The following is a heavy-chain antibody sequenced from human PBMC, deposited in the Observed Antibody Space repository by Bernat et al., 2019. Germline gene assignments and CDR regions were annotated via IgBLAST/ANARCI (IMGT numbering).Heavy chain of an antibody. Sequence: QVQLVESGGGVVQPGRSLRLSCAASGFTFSSYGLHWVRQAPGKGLEWVAVISYDGSNKYYADSVKGRFTISRDNSKNTLYLQMNSLRAEDTAVYYCDKSSGSSSSIAYWGQGTLVTVSS. J-gene: IGHJ4*02. CDR2: ISYDGSNK. CDR3: DKSSGSSSSIAY. CDR1: GFTFSSYG. D-gene: IGHD6-13*01. V-gene: IGHV3-30*18.